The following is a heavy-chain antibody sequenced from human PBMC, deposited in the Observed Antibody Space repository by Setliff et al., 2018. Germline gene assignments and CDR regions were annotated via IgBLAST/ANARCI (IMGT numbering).Heavy chain of an antibody. V-gene: IGHV1-8*01. Sequence: ASVKVSCKASGNTFTSYDINWVRQATGQGLEWMGWMNPNSGNTGYAQKFQGRVTMTRNTSISTAYMELSSLRSEDTAVYYCARTNNYYDSSGYYYVIDYWGHGTLVTVSS. J-gene: IGHJ4*01. CDR3: ARTNNYYDSSGYYYVIDY. CDR1: GNTFTSYD. CDR2: MNPNSGNT. D-gene: IGHD3-22*01.